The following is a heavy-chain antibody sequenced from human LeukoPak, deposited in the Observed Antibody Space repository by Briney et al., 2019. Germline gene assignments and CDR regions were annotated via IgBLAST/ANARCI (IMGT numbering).Heavy chain of an antibody. V-gene: IGHV3-23*01. CDR3: AKDLYGGSVYWYFGL. CDR2: ISGSGGST. D-gene: IGHD4-23*01. CDR1: RFTFSNYA. Sequence: GRSLVLSCAASRFTFSNYAMSWVRQAPGKGLEWVSGISGSGGSTYYADSVKGRFTISRDNSKNTMYLQTNSLRAEDTAVYYCAKDLYGGSVYWYFGLWGRGTLVTVSS. J-gene: IGHJ2*01.